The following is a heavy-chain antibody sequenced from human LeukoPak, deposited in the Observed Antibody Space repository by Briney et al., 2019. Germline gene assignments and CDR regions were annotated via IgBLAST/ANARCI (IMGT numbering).Heavy chain of an antibody. CDR3: ARFTKDSSSSSGYYFDY. CDR1: GVSVTSYY. J-gene: IGHJ4*02. D-gene: IGHD6-13*01. Sequence: SETQSLTCTVSGVSVTSYYWSWLRQPAGKGLEWIGRIYTSGSTSYNPSLRSRLTMSVDTSKNQFSLNLSSVAAADTAVYYCARFTKDSSSSSGYYFDYWGQGTLVTVSS. CDR2: IYTSGST. V-gene: IGHV4-4*07.